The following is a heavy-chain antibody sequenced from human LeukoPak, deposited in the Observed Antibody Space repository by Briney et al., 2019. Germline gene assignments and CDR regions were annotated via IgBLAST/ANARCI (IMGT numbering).Heavy chain of an antibody. Sequence: ASVKVSCKASGYTFTGYYMHWVRQAPGQGLEWMGWINPNSGGTNYAQKFQGRVTMTRDTSISTAYMELSRLRSDDTAVYYCARELSSSGSYYKKWAFDYRGQGTLVTVSS. CDR3: ARELSSSGSYYKKWAFDY. J-gene: IGHJ4*02. CDR2: INPNSGGT. CDR1: GYTFTGYY. D-gene: IGHD3-10*01. V-gene: IGHV1-2*02.